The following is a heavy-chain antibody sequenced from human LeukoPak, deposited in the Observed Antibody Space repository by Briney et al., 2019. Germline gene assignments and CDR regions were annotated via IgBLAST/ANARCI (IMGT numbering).Heavy chain of an antibody. CDR1: GFTFSTYS. CDR2: ISGSSNTI. V-gene: IGHV3-48*01. J-gene: IGHJ4*02. CDR3: TRALVAATRNFDY. Sequence: PGGSLRLSCAASGFTFSTYSMNWVRQAPGKGLEWLSYISGSSNTIYYADSVKGRFTISRDNAKNSLYLQMNSLRAEDTAVYFCTRALVAATRNFDYWGQGTRVTVSS. D-gene: IGHD6-13*01.